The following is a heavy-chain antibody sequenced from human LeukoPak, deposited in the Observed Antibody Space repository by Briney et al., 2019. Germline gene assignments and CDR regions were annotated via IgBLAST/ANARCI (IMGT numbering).Heavy chain of an antibody. J-gene: IGHJ6*03. V-gene: IGHV3-21*01. Sequence: PGGSLRLSCAASGFTFSSYSMNWVRQAPGKGLEWVSSISSSSSYIYYADSVKGRFTISRDNAKNSLYLQMNSLRAEDTAVYYCARDSVVVTAGYYYYMDVWGKGTTVIVSS. D-gene: IGHD2-21*02. CDR3: ARDSVVVTAGYYYYMDV. CDR1: GFTFSSYS. CDR2: ISSSSSYI.